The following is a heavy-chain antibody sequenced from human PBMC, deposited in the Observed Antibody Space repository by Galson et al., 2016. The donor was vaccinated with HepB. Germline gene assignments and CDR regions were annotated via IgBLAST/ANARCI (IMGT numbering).Heavy chain of an antibody. J-gene: IGHJ6*03. V-gene: IGHV3-49*03. CDR2: IRSKAYGGTT. CDR1: GFTFGDND. CDR3: CIAARPLYYAYMDV. Sequence: SLRLSCAASGFTFGDNDMSWFRQAPGKGLEWVGFIRSKAYGGTTEYAASVKGRFTISRDDSKSIAYLQMNNLKTETTAVYYCCIAARPLYYAYMDVWGKGTTVTGSS. D-gene: IGHD6-6*01.